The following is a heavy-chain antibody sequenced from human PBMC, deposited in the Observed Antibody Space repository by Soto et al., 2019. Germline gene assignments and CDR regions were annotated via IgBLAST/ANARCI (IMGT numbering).Heavy chain of an antibody. Sequence: QPGGSLRLSCAASGFTFSSYAMHWVRQAPGKGLEWVAVISYDGSNKYYADSVKGRFTISRDNSKNTLYLQMNSLRAEDTAVYYCAREGYLGDFDYWGQGTLVTVSS. CDR1: GFTFSSYA. CDR3: AREGYLGDFDY. D-gene: IGHD2-15*01. CDR2: ISYDGSNK. V-gene: IGHV3-30-3*01. J-gene: IGHJ4*02.